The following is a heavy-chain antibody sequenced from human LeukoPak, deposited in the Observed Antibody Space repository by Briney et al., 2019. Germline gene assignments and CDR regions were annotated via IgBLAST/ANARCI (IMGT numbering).Heavy chain of an antibody. Sequence: PSETLSLTCAVYGGSFSGYYWSWIRQPPGKGLEWIGEINHSGSTNYNPSLKSRVTISVDTFKNQFSLKLSSVTAADTAVYYCARGPDSSGYHPLDYWGQGTLVTVSS. D-gene: IGHD3-22*01. V-gene: IGHV4-34*01. CDR1: GGSFSGYY. CDR3: ARGPDSSGYHPLDY. CDR2: INHSGST. J-gene: IGHJ4*02.